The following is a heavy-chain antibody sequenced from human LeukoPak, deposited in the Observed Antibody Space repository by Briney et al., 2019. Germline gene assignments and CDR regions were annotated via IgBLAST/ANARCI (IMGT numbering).Heavy chain of an antibody. Sequence: ASVKVSCKASGYTFTSYDINWVRQATGQGLEWMGWMNPNSGNTGYAQKFQGRVTMTRNTSISTAYMELSSLSSEDTAVYYCAKSLNEKPYPWPYQPLSAFDIWGQGTMVTVSS. J-gene: IGHJ3*02. CDR3: AKSLNEKPYPWPYQPLSAFDI. V-gene: IGHV1-8*01. CDR1: GYTFTSYD. CDR2: MNPNSGNT. D-gene: IGHD2-2*01.